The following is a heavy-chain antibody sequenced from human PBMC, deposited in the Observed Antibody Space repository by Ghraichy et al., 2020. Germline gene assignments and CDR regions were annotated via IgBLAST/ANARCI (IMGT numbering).Heavy chain of an antibody. V-gene: IGHV3-21*01. Sequence: LSLTCAASGFNFGGYGMDWVRQVPGEGLQWVSSITRSSNYLYYADSVKGRFTISRDNAKNSLYLQMNSLRAEDTAMYYCARSSTRAPDYSDSSGYYYYHDYWGQGTLVTVSS. CDR3: ARSSTRAPDYSDSSGYYYYHDY. J-gene: IGHJ4*02. CDR1: GFNFGGYG. D-gene: IGHD3-22*01. CDR2: ITRSSNYL.